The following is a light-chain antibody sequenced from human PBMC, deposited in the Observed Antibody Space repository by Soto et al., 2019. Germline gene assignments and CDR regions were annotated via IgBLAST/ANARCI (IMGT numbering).Light chain of an antibody. CDR1: SSDVGGYDY. Sequence: QSALTQPPSASGSPGQSVAISCTGTSSDVGGYDYVSWYQQHPGKAPKLMIYDVSKRPSGVPDRFSGSKSGNTASLTVSGHQAEDEADYCCSSYAGTYIVFGTGTKLTVL. V-gene: IGLV2-8*01. CDR2: DVS. J-gene: IGLJ1*01. CDR3: SSYAGTYIV.